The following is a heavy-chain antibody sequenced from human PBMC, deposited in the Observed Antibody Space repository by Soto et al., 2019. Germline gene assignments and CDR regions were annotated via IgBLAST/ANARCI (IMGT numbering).Heavy chain of an antibody. D-gene: IGHD2-15*01. Sequence: SETLSLTCTVSGGSVSSGNYYWSWIRQPPGKGLEWIGFISYSGSTYYSTSLKSRVTISVDTSKSQFSLNLSFVTAADTAVYYCATMGTPATGLYFFDYWGQGSLVTVSS. CDR1: GGSVSSGNYY. V-gene: IGHV4-30-4*01. CDR3: ATMGTPATGLYFFDY. J-gene: IGHJ4*02. CDR2: ISYSGST.